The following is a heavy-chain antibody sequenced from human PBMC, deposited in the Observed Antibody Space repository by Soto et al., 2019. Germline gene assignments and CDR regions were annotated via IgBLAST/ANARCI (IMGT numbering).Heavy chain of an antibody. D-gene: IGHD2-8*01. J-gene: IGHJ3*01. CDR1: GCTFSRYP. V-gene: IGHV3-23*01. Sequence: XGSRRLSCAAAGCTFSRYPLSAVRQARSKGLEWVSAISGSGGSTYYADSVKCRFTISRENSNNTLYLQMNSLRAEDTAVYYCANQGDIVLMVYAHDAFDCWGHGTMGTVSS. CDR3: ANQGDIVLMVYAHDAFDC. CDR2: ISGSGGST.